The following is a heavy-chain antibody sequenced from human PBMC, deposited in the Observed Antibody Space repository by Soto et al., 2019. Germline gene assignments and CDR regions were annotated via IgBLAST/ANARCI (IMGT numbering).Heavy chain of an antibody. J-gene: IGHJ4*01. Sequence: RCCRYRCRKSQPPGKGLEWIGSIYYSGSTYYNPSLKSRVTISVDTSKNQFSLKPSSVTAADTAVYYCVRHFPDIEATINGGYYLAYRSHGTPVPVSS. V-gene: IGHV4-39*01. CDR3: VRHFPDIEATINGGYYLAY. CDR2: IYYSGST. D-gene: IGHD5-12*01. CDR1: RCCRY.